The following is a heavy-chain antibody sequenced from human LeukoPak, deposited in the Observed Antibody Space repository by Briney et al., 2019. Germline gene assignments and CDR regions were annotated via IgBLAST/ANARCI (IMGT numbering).Heavy chain of an antibody. CDR3: AREKAAAGRYYFDY. CDR2: IKQDGSEK. D-gene: IGHD6-13*01. CDR1: GFTFSSYW. Sequence: PGGSLRLSRAASGFTFSSYWMSWVRQAPGKGLEWVANIKQDGSEKYYVDSVKGRFTISRDNAKNSLYLQMNSLRAEDTAVYYCAREKAAAGRYYFDYWGQGTLVTVSS. J-gene: IGHJ4*02. V-gene: IGHV3-7*03.